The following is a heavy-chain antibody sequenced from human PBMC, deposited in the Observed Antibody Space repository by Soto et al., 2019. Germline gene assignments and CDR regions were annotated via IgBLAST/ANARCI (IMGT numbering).Heavy chain of an antibody. J-gene: IGHJ6*02. CDR3: AREPQGSSFYYGLDV. CDR1: GFTFSSYG. Sequence: GGSLRLSCAASGFTFSSYGMHWVRQAPGKGLEWVALISYDESNKYYADSVKGRFTTSRDNSKNTLYLQLNSLRPGDTAVYYCAREPQGSSFYYGLDVWGQGTTVTVSS. V-gene: IGHV3-30*03. CDR2: ISYDESNK. D-gene: IGHD6-6*01.